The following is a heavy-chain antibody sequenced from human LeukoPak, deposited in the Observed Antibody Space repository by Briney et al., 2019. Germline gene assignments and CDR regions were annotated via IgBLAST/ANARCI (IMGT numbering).Heavy chain of an antibody. CDR1: GGSISSYY. V-gene: IGHV4-34*01. J-gene: IGHJ3*02. CDR3: ARRGSLGQDI. CDR2: INHSGST. D-gene: IGHD3-10*01. Sequence: SETLSLTCTVSGGSISSYYWSWIRQPPGKGLEWIGEINHSGSTNYNPSLKSRVTISVDTSKNQFSLKLSSVTAADTAVYYCARRGSLGQDIWGQGTMVTVSS.